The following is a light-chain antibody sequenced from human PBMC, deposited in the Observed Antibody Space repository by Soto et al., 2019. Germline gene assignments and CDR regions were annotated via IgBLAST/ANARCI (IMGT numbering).Light chain of an antibody. CDR2: AVS. Sequence: QSALTQPASVSGSPGQSITISCTGTSSDVGGYNYVSWYQQHPGKAPKLLIYAVSNRPSGVSNRFSGSKSGNTASLTISGLQAEDEADYYCSSYTSSSLHVFGTGTKLTVL. CDR3: SSYTSSSLHV. J-gene: IGLJ1*01. CDR1: SSDVGGYNY. V-gene: IGLV2-14*03.